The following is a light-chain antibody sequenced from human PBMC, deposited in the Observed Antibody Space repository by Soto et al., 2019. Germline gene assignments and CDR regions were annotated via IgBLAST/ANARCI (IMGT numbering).Light chain of an antibody. CDR1: SSNIGINS. Sequence: QSVLTQPPSVSAAPGQRVTISCAGSSSNIGINSVSWYQQLPGTVPKLLIYDNNERPSGVPDRFSGSKSGTSATLGITGLQTGDEADYYCAAWDSSLSAVLFGGGTKVTVL. J-gene: IGLJ2*01. CDR2: DNN. CDR3: AAWDSSLSAVL. V-gene: IGLV1-51*01.